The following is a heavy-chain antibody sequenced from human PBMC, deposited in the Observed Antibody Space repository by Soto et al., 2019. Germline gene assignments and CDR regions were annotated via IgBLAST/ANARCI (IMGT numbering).Heavy chain of an antibody. Sequence: PEGALGLSCAASGFTFSSYEMNWVRQAPGKGLEWVSYISSSGSTIYYADSVKGRFTISRDNAKNSLYLQMNSLRAEDTAVYYCARESTYYDSSGYPGSDYRGQGTLFTVSP. J-gene: IGHJ4*02. CDR2: ISSSGSTI. CDR3: ARESTYYDSSGYPGSDY. CDR1: GFTFSSYE. D-gene: IGHD3-22*01. V-gene: IGHV3-48*03.